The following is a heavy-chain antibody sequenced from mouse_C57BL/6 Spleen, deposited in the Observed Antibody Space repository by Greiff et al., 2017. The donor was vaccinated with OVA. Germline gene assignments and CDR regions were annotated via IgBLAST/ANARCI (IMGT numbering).Heavy chain of an antibody. D-gene: IGHD2-1*01. CDR2: ISDGGSYT. V-gene: IGHV5-4*03. J-gene: IGHJ2*01. CDR1: GFTFSSYA. CDR3: ARGDYGNYEGYFDY. Sequence: DVMLVESGGGLVKPGGSLKLSCAASGFTFSSYAMSWVRQTPEKRLEWVATISDGGSYTYYPDNVKGRFTISRDNAKNNLYLQMSHLKSEDTAMYYCARGDYGNYEGYFDYWGQGTTLTVSS.